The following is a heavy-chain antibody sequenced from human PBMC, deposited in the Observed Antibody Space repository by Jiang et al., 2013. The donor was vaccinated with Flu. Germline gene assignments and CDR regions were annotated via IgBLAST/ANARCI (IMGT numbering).Heavy chain of an antibody. V-gene: IGHV5-51*01. D-gene: IGHD5-24*01. CDR3: ARPPRGGYNYVDY. CDR1: DTALPTSG. CDR2: IYPGDSDT. J-gene: IGHJ4*02. Sequence: QLVESGADGEKARGVSEDLRVRFLDTALPTSGIGWVRQMPGKGLEWIGVIYPGDSDTRYRPPFQGQVTISVDESISTAYLQWSSLKASDTAMYWCARPPRGGYNYVDYWGQGTLVTVSS.